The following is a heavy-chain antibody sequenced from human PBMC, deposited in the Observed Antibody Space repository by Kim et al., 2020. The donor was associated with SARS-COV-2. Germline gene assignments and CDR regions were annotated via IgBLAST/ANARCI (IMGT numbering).Heavy chain of an antibody. V-gene: IGHV3-11*06. CDR1: GFTFSDYY. D-gene: IGHD3-16*01. Sequence: GGSLRLSCAASGFTFSDYYMSWIRQAPGKGLEWVSYISSSSSYTNYADSVKGRFTISRDNAKNSLYLQMNSLRAEDTAVYYCARDLASAGWGPRRYNWFDPWGQGTLVTVSS. J-gene: IGHJ5*02. CDR3: ARDLASAGWGPRRYNWFDP. CDR2: ISSSSSYT.